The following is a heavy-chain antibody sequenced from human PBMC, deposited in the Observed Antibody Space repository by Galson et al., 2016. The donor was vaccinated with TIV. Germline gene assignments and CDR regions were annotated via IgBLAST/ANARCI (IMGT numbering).Heavy chain of an antibody. V-gene: IGHV3-30*04. D-gene: IGHD4-17*01. Sequence: SLRLSCAASGFTFNNSAIHWVRQAPGRGLEWVAVISYDGNNKYYADSVKGRFTLSRDNSKNTLYLQMNSLKTEDTAVYYCARGEGDYFYYYFYYMGVWGKGTTVTVS. J-gene: IGHJ6*03. CDR1: GFTFNNSA. CDR3: ARGEGDYFYYYFYYMGV. CDR2: ISYDGNNK.